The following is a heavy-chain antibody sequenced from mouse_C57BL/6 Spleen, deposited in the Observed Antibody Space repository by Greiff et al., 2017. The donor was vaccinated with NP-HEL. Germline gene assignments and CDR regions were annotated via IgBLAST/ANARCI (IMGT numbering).Heavy chain of an antibody. CDR3: ARDLYYDYDEGFAY. Sequence: EVQLQESGPGLVKPSQSLSLTCSVTGYSITSGYYWNWIRQFPGNKLEWMGYISYDGSNNYNPSPKNRLTITRDPTKNQFFLKLHSVTTEDTATYYCARDLYYDYDEGFAYWGQGTLVTVSA. D-gene: IGHD2-4*01. CDR1: GYSITSGYY. V-gene: IGHV3-6*01. CDR2: ISYDGSN. J-gene: IGHJ3*01.